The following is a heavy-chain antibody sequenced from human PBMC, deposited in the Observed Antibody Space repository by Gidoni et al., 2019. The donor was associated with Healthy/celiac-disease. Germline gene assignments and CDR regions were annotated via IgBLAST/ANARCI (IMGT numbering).Heavy chain of an antibody. J-gene: IGHJ5*02. CDR1: GFTFSDYY. CDR2: ISSCGSTI. D-gene: IGHD3-9*01. Sequence: QVQLVESGGGLVKPGGSLRLSCAASGFTFSDYYMGWFRQAPGEGLVLVFYISSCGSTINYADSVKGRFTISRDNSKNPLYLQMNSLRAEDTAVYYCARSQDIFTGSFDPWGQGTLVTVSS. CDR3: ARSQDIFTGSFDP. V-gene: IGHV3-11*01.